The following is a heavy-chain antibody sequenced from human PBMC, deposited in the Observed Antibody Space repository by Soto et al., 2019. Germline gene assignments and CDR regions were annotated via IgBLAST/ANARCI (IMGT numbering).Heavy chain of an antibody. V-gene: IGHV3-23*01. J-gene: IGHJ6*03. CDR3: AKGSRGAYYYCMDV. Sequence: GSLRLSCAASGFTFSSSAMNWVRQAPGKGLEWVSSISNSGGTTSYADSVKGRFTISRDNSKNTLYLQMNSLRAEDTAVYYCAKGSRGAYYYCMDVWGKGTTVTVSS. CDR2: ISNSGGTT. CDR1: GFTFSSSA.